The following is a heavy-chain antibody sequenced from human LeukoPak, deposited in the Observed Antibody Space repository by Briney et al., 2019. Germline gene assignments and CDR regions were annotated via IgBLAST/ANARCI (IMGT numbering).Heavy chain of an antibody. CDR3: ARVSNPYDILTGYSRFDY. Sequence: GASVKVSCKASGYTFTSYGISWVRQAPGQGLEWMGWISAYNGNTNYAQKLQGRVTMTTDTSTSTAYMELRSLRSDDTAVYYCARVSNPYDILTGYSRFDYWGQGTLVTISS. D-gene: IGHD3-9*01. CDR1: GYTFTSYG. V-gene: IGHV1-18*01. CDR2: ISAYNGNT. J-gene: IGHJ4*02.